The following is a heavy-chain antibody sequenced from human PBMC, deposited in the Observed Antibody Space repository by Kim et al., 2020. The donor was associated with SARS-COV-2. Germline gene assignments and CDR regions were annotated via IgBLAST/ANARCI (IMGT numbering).Heavy chain of an antibody. CDR2: ISAYNGNT. CDR1: GYTFTSYG. J-gene: IGHJ4*02. CDR3: ARSHPLYCSSTSCPDDFDY. D-gene: IGHD2-2*01. V-gene: IGHV1-18*01. Sequence: ASVKVSCKASGYTFTSYGISWVRQAPGQGLEWMGWISAYNGNTNYAQKLQGRVTMTTDTSTSTAYMELRSLRSDDTAVYYCARSHPLYCSSTSCPDDFDYWGQGTLVTVSS.